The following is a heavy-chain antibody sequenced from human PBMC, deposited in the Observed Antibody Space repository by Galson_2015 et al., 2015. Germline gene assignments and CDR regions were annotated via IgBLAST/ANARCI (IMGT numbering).Heavy chain of an antibody. J-gene: IGHJ3*01. CDR2: IYYSGST. CDR1: VGSISSSSYY. Sequence: SEPLSLTCPVSVGSISSSSYYWGWLRQPPGKGLEWIGSIYYSGSTYYNPSLKSRVTISVDTSKNQFSLKLSSVTAADTAVYYCARVRELCSGGSCYSVPGAFDVWGRGTMVTVSS. D-gene: IGHD2-15*01. V-gene: IGHV4-39*07. CDR3: ARVRELCSGGSCYSVPGAFDV.